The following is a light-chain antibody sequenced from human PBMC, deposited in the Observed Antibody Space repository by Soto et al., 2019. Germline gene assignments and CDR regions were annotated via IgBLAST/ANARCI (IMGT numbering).Light chain of an antibody. V-gene: IGKV1-5*03. CDR3: QHYGSYPWT. CDR2: KAS. CDR1: QSISSW. Sequence: DIQMTQSPSTLSASVGDRVTITCRASQSISSWLAWYQQRPGKAPKLLMYKASSLESGVPSRFSGSGSGTEFTLTISSLQPDDFATYYCQHYGSYPWTFDQGTKVEIK. J-gene: IGKJ1*01.